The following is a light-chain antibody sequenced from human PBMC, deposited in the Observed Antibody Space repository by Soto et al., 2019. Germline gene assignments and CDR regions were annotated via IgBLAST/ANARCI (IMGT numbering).Light chain of an antibody. J-gene: IGKJ4*01. V-gene: IGKV3-20*01. CDR1: QSVRSNF. CDR2: GAS. CDR3: QQYAESPLT. Sequence: EIVLTQSPGTLSLSPGERATLSCRASQSVRSNFLAWYQQKPGQAPRLLIYGASNRATGIPDRFSGSGSGTDFTLTISRLEPEDFAVYYCQQYAESPLTFGGGTKVDIK.